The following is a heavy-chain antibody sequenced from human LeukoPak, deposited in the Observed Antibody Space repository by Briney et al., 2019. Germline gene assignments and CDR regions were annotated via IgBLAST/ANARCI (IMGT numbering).Heavy chain of an antibody. J-gene: IGHJ4*02. CDR1: GYTFTGYY. Sequence: GASVKVSCKASGYTFTGYYMHWVRQAPGQGLEWMGWINPNSGGTNYAQKFQGRVTMTRDTSISTAYMELSRLRSDDTAVYYCARGLEAYCGGDCYESGYFDYWGQGILVTVSS. D-gene: IGHD2-21*02. CDR2: INPNSGGT. CDR3: ARGLEAYCGGDCYESGYFDY. V-gene: IGHV1-2*02.